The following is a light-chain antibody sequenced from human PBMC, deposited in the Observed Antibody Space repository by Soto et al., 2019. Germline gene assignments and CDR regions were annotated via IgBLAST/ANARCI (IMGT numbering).Light chain of an antibody. CDR1: RRVLQSSNNKDY. CDR3: QQYYSTPQS. J-gene: IGKJ1*01. V-gene: IGKV4-1*01. Sequence: DIVMTQSPDSLAVSLGERATINCKSSRRVLQSSNNKDYLAWYQQKPGQPPKLLIAWASTRESGVPDRFSGSGSGTDFTLTITGLQAEDVAVYYGQQYYSTPQSFGQGTKVEIK. CDR2: WAS.